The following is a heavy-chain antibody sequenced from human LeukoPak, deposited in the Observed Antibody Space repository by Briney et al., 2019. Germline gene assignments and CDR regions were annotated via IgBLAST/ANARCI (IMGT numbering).Heavy chain of an antibody. J-gene: IGHJ4*02. CDR1: GGTFSSYA. D-gene: IGHD3-3*01. Sequence: ASVKVSCKASGGTFSSYAISWVRQAPGQGLEWTGGIIPIFGTANYAQKFQGRVTITADESTSTAYMELSSLRSEDTAVYYCAGGNYDFWSGNFDYWGQGTLVTVSS. CDR3: AGGNYDFWSGNFDY. V-gene: IGHV1-69*13. CDR2: IIPIFGTA.